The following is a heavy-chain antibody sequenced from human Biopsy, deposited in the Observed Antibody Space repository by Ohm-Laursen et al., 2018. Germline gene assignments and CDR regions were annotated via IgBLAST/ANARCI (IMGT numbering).Heavy chain of an antibody. CDR1: AYSFGDHR. Sequence: SSVKVSCKASAYSFGDHRIHWVRQAPGQGLEWMGWIAPKSGGTNYAQKFQGRVTMTRDTSISTTYMELRRLTSDDTAVFYCARELGDFWGGRQFDFWGQGTLVTVSS. CDR3: ARELGDFWGGRQFDF. D-gene: IGHD3-3*01. V-gene: IGHV1-2*02. CDR2: IAPKSGGT. J-gene: IGHJ5*01.